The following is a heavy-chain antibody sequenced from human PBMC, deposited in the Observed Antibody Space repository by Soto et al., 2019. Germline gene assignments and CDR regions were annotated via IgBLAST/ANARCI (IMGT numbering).Heavy chain of an antibody. D-gene: IGHD3-22*01. CDR1: GGSISSGDYY. CDR3: ARDRYYDSSGYYTPYYFDY. V-gene: IGHV4-30-4*01. J-gene: IGHJ4*02. CDR2: IYYSGST. Sequence: SETLSLTCTVSGGSISSGDYYWSWIRQPPGKGLEWIGYIYYSGSTYYNPSLKSRVTISVDTSKNQFSLKLSSVTAADTAVYYCARDRYYDSSGYYTPYYFDYWGQGTLVTVS.